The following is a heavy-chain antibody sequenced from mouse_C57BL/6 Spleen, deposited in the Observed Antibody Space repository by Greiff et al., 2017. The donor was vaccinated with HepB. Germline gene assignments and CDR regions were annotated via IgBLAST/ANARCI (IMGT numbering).Heavy chain of an antibody. Sequence: QVQLKQPGAELVRPGSSVKLSCKASGYTFTSYWMHWVKQRPIQGLEWIGNIDPSDSETHYNQKFKDKATLTVDKSSSTAYMQLSSLTSEDSAVYYCATVYDYDGYFDYWGQGTTLTVSS. V-gene: IGHV1-52*01. CDR1: GYTFTSYW. CDR3: ATVYDYDGYFDY. CDR2: IDPSDSET. D-gene: IGHD2-4*01. J-gene: IGHJ2*01.